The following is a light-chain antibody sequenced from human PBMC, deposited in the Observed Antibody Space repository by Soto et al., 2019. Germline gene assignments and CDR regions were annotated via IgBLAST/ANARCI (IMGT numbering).Light chain of an antibody. J-gene: IGKJ1*01. CDR2: DAS. CDR3: QHYKESST. CDR1: QSISSW. V-gene: IGKV1-5*03. Sequence: IQMTQSPSTLSASVGDRVTITCRASQSISSWLAWYQQKPGKAPKLLIYDASSSQIGVPPRFSGSGFGTDFTLTISSLQPDDFATYYCQHYKESSTFGQGTRLEIK.